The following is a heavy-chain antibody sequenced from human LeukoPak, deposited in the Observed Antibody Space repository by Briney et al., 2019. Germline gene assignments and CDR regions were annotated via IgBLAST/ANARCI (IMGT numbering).Heavy chain of an antibody. CDR2: ISYDGSNK. CDR3: ARGGSSFAFDP. CDR1: GFTFSSYA. V-gene: IGHV3-30-3*01. J-gene: IGHJ5*02. D-gene: IGHD6-13*01. Sequence: PGRSLRLSCAASGFTFSSYAMHWVRQAPGKGLEWVAVISYDGSNKYYADSVKGRFTISRDNSKNTLYLQMNSLRAEDTAVYYCARGGSSFAFDPWGQGTLVTVSS.